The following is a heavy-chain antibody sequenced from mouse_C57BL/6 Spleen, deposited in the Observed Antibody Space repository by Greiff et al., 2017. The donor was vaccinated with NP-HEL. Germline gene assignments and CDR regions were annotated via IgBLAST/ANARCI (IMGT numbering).Heavy chain of an antibody. CDR1: GFTFSDYG. Sequence: EVKLVESGGGLVKPGGSLKLSCAASGFTFSDYGMHWVRQAPEKGLEWVAYISSGSSTIYYADTVKGRFTISRDNAKNTLFLQMTSLRSEDTAMYYCARGGLLDYWGQGTTLTVSS. CDR3: ARGGLLDY. CDR2: ISSGSSTI. D-gene: IGHD2-3*01. V-gene: IGHV5-17*01. J-gene: IGHJ2*01.